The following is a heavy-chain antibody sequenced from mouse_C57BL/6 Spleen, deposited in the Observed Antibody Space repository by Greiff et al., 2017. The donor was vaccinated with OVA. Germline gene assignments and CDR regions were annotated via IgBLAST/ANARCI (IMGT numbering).Heavy chain of an antibody. CDR3: ARRYYYGSSYYFDY. CDR1: GYAFSSYW. J-gene: IGHJ2*01. V-gene: IGHV1-80*01. CDR2: IYPGDGDT. D-gene: IGHD1-1*01. Sequence: VKLQESGAELVKPGASVKISCKASGYAFSSYWMNWVKQRPGKGLEWIGQIYPGDGDTNYNGKFKGKATLTADKSSRTAYMQLSRLTSEDAAVYFCARRYYYGSSYYFDYWGQGTTLTVSS.